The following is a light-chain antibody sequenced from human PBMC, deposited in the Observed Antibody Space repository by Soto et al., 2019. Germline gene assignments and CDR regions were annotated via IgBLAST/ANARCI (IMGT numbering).Light chain of an antibody. Sequence: ELVLTQSPATLSLSPGERATLSCRASQPISTFLAWYQQKPGQTPRLLIYDASIRATGIPARFSGSRSGTDFTLTISSLEPEDFAVYDCQHRSDWLTFGGGTKVEIK. V-gene: IGKV3-11*01. CDR2: DAS. CDR1: QPISTF. J-gene: IGKJ4*01. CDR3: QHRSDWLT.